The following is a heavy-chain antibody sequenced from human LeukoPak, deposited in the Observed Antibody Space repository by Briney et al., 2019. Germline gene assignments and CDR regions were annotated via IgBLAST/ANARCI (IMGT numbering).Heavy chain of an antibody. J-gene: IGHJ4*02. V-gene: IGHV3-66*01. Sequence: PGGSLRLSCAASGFIVNTNYMSWVRQAPGKGLEWVSIIYSDGSTYYADSVKGRFTISRDNSKNTLYLQMNSLRAEDTAVYYCARDPGYDYGLDYWGQGSLVIVSS. CDR2: IYSDGST. CDR1: GFIVNTNY. D-gene: IGHD5-18*01. CDR3: ARDPGYDYGLDY.